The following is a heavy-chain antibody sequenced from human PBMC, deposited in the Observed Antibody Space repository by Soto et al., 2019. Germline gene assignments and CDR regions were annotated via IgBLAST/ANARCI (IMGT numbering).Heavy chain of an antibody. Sequence: ASVKVSCKASGYTFTSYGISWVRQAPGQGLEWMGWISAYNGNTNYAQKLQGRVTMTTETSTSTAYMELRSLRSDDTAVYYCARAYSSSLYGWSERWGKGTLVDVSS. CDR1: GYTFTSYG. D-gene: IGHD6-13*01. V-gene: IGHV1-18*04. CDR2: ISAYNGNT. CDR3: ARAYSSSLYGWSER. J-gene: IGHJ5*02.